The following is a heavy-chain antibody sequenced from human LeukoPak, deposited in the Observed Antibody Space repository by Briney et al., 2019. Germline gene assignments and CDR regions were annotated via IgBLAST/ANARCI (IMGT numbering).Heavy chain of an antibody. V-gene: IGHV3-74*01. CDR2: ISSDGSST. D-gene: IGHD6-13*01. J-gene: IGHJ4*02. CDR3: ARGVYEEDVNY. CDR1: GFTFSGFW. Sequence: PGGSLRLSCAASGFTFSGFWMHWVRQAPGKGLVWVSRISSDGSSTSYADSVKGRSTISRDNAKNTLYLQMSSLRAEDTAVYFCARGVYEEDVNYWGQGTLVAVSS.